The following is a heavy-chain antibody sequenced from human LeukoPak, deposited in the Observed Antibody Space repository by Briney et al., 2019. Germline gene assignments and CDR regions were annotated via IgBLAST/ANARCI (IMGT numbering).Heavy chain of an antibody. J-gene: IGHJ4*02. Sequence: ASETLSLTCTVSGGSISSGGYYWSWIRQPPGKGLEWIGYIYHSGSTYYNPSLKSRVTISVDRSKNQFSLKLSSVTAADTAVYYCARERLHDFWSGYLTPPHQPFDYWGQGTLVTVSS. V-gene: IGHV4-30-2*01. CDR2: IYHSGST. CDR1: GGSISSGGYY. D-gene: IGHD3-3*01. CDR3: ARERLHDFWSGYLTPPHQPFDY.